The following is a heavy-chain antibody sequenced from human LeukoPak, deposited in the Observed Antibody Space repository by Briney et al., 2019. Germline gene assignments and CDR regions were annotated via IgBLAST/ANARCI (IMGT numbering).Heavy chain of an antibody. V-gene: IGHV4-39*07. CDR2: ISSSGDT. Sequence: SETLSLTCSVSGASITTGGFFWGWLRQSPGKGLEWIGSISSSGDTYYNPSLNSRVTTSRDTPSNQFYLNLRSVTAADTAVYYCVRDVGNYVVDHWGQGTLVTVSS. CDR1: GASITTGGFF. D-gene: IGHD3-10*02. CDR3: VRDVGNYVVDH. J-gene: IGHJ4*02.